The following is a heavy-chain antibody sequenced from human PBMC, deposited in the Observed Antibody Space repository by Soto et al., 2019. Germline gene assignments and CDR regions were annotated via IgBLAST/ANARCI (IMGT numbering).Heavy chain of an antibody. CDR3: ANGPWEGCGSQPCGFDY. CDR2: ISYDGSNK. Sequence: GGSLRLSCAASGFTFSSYGMHWVRQAPGKGLEWVAVISYDGSNKYYADSVKGRFTISRDNSKNTLYLQMNSLRAEDTAVYYCANGPWEGCGSQPCGFDYWGQGTLVTVSS. CDR1: GFTFSSYG. V-gene: IGHV3-30*18. J-gene: IGHJ4*02. D-gene: IGHD1-26*01.